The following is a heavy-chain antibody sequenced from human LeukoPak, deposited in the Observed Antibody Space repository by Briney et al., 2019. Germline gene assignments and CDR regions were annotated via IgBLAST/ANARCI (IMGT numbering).Heavy chain of an antibody. D-gene: IGHD4-17*01. CDR1: GGSISSSSYY. Sequence: SETLSLTCTVSGGSISSSSYYWSWIRQPAGKGLEWIGRVYTSGSTNYNPSLKSRVTMSVDTSKNQFSLKLSSVTAADTAVYYCAREIVTVTSYFDYWGQGTLVTVSS. V-gene: IGHV4-61*02. CDR2: VYTSGST. J-gene: IGHJ4*02. CDR3: AREIVTVTSYFDY.